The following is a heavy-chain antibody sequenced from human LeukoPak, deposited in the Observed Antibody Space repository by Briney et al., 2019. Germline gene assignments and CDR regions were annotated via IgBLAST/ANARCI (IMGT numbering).Heavy chain of an antibody. CDR3: ARDPRVITIFGVADGRFDP. D-gene: IGHD3-3*01. J-gene: IGHJ5*02. CDR2: INPNSGGT. Sequence: ASMKVSCKASGYTFTGYYMHWVRQAPGQGLEWMGWINPNSGGTNYAQKFQGRVTMTRDTSISTAYMELSRLRSDDTAVYYCARDPRVITIFGVADGRFDPWGQGTLVTVSS. V-gene: IGHV1-2*02. CDR1: GYTFTGYY.